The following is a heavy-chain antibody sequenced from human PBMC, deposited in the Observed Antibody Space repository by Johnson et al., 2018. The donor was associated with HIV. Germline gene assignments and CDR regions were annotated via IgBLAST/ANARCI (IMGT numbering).Heavy chain of an antibody. J-gene: IGHJ3*02. CDR3: ANIAVVYAFDI. D-gene: IGHD6-19*01. Sequence: EVQLVESGGGVVQPGRSLRLSCAASGFTVSSNYMSWVRQAPGKGLEWVGRIRTNANSYATAYAASVKGRFTISRDDSKNTAYLQMTSLKTEDTAVYYCANIAVVYAFDIWGQGTMVTVSS. CDR1: GFTVSSNY. CDR2: IRTNANSYAT. V-gene: IGHV3-73*01.